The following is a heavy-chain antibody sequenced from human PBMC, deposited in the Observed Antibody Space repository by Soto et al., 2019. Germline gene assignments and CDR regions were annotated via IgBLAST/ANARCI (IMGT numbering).Heavy chain of an antibody. J-gene: IGHJ4*02. Sequence: QVQLVQSGAEVKKPGASVKVFCKASGYTFTNYNINWVRQATGQGLEWMGWMNPKSGNTGYAQKFQGRVTMTRSTSISTAYMELSSLRSEDTAVYYCAREDYYGSGSYAYWGQGTLVTVSS. CDR2: MNPKSGNT. CDR1: GYTFTNYN. V-gene: IGHV1-8*01. D-gene: IGHD3-10*01. CDR3: AREDYYGSGSYAY.